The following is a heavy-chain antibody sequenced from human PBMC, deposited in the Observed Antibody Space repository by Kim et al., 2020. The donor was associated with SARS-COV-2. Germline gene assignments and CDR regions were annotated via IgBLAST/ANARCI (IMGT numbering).Heavy chain of an antibody. CDR3: ARERFYDRSGTFDY. Sequence: YAVSMKSRITINPDTPKNQFSLQLNSVIPEDTAVYYCARERFYDRSGTFDYWGLGVLVTVSS. D-gene: IGHD3-22*01. J-gene: IGHJ4*02. V-gene: IGHV6-1*01.